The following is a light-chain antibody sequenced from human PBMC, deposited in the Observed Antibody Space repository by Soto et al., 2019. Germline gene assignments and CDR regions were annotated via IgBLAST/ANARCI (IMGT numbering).Light chain of an antibody. V-gene: IGKV3-20*01. Sequence: EIVLTQSPGTLSLSPGERATPSCRASQSLNSNYLAWHQQKPGQAPRLFIYDTFSRATGVPDRFSGSGSGTDFTLTISRLETEDFAVYYCQQYGGPPVTFGQGTRLEIK. CDR2: DTF. J-gene: IGKJ5*01. CDR3: QQYGGPPVT. CDR1: QSLNSNY.